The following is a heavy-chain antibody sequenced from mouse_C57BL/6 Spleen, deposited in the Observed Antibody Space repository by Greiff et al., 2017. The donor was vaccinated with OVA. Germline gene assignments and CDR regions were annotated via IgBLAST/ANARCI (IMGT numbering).Heavy chain of an antibody. D-gene: IGHD2-1*01. Sequence: EVQLQQSGTVLARPGASVKMSCKTSGYTFTSYWMHWVKQRPGQGLEWIGAIYPGNSDTSYNQKFKGKAKLTAVTSASTAYMELSSLTNEDSAVYYCTRFVYGNYPGYAMDYWGQGTSVTVSS. CDR1: GYTFTSYW. CDR3: TRFVYGNYPGYAMDY. V-gene: IGHV1-5*01. J-gene: IGHJ4*01. CDR2: IYPGNSDT.